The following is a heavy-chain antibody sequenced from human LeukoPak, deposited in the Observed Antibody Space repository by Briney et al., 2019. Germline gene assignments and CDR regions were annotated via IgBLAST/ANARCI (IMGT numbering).Heavy chain of an antibody. CDR3: ASRKLGNDY. Sequence: PSETLSLTCTVSGYSISNAYYWGWIRQPPGRGLEWIGSIYHSGSTHYNPSLKSRVTISVDTSKNQFSLKLISVTAADTAVYYCASRKLGNDYWGQGTLVTVSS. V-gene: IGHV4-38-2*02. J-gene: IGHJ4*02. CDR1: GYSISNAYY. D-gene: IGHD7-27*01. CDR2: IYHSGST.